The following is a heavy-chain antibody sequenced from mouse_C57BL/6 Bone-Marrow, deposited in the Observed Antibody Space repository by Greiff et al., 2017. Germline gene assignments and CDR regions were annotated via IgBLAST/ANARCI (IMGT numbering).Heavy chain of an antibody. CDR1: GFSLTSYG. J-gene: IGHJ2*01. Sequence: QVQLQQSGPGLVQPSQSLSITCTVSGFSLTSYGVHWVRQSPGKGLEWLGVIWRGGSTDYNAAFMSRLSITKDNSKSQVFFKMNSLQADDTAIYYCAKNGYYYSSRAFFDYWGQGTTLTVSS. D-gene: IGHD1-1*01. V-gene: IGHV2-5*01. CDR2: IWRGGST. CDR3: AKNGYYYSSRAFFDY.